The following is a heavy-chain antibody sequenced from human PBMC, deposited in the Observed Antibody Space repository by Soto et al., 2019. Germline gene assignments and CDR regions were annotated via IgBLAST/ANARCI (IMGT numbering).Heavy chain of an antibody. CDR2: IIPIFGTA. Sequence: QVQLVQSGAEVKKPGASVKVSCKASGYTFTGYYMHWVRQAPGQGLEWMGWIIPIFGTANYAQKFQGRVTITADKSTSTAYMELSSLRSEDTAVYYCAREGSSTTAFDIWGQGTMVTVSS. V-gene: IGHV1-69*06. D-gene: IGHD6-6*01. CDR3: AREGSSTTAFDI. J-gene: IGHJ3*02. CDR1: GYTFTGYY.